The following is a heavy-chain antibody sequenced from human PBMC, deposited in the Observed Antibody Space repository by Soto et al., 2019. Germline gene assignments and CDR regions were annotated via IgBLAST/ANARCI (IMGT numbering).Heavy chain of an antibody. J-gene: IGHJ4*02. V-gene: IGHV4-61*01. CDR1: DGSVSSGSYY. CDR2: IYSSGST. D-gene: IGHD2-15*01. Sequence: SETLSLTCTVSDGSVSSGSYYWTWIRQSPGKGLEWIGYIYSSGSTLYNPSLKSRVIISVDTSMNQFSLKLRSVTAADTAVYYCARDSVAIFDSWGQGTLVTVSS. CDR3: ARDSVAIFDS.